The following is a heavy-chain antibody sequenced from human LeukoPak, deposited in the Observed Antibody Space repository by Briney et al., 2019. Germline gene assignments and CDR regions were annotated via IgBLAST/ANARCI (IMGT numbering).Heavy chain of an antibody. CDR2: INHSGST. CDR1: GGSFSGYY. CDR3: ARDLLYYGSGTYWFDP. D-gene: IGHD3-10*01. V-gene: IGHV4-34*01. Sequence: PSETLSLTCAVYGGSFSGYYWSWIRQPPGKGLEWIGEINHSGSTNYNPSLKSRVTISVDTSKNQFSLKLSSVTAADTAVYYCARDLLYYGSGTYWFDPWGQGTLVTVSS. J-gene: IGHJ5*02.